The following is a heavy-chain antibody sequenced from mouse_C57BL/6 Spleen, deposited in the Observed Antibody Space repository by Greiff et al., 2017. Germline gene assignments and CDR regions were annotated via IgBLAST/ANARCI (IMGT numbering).Heavy chain of an antibody. CDR1: GFTFSDYY. J-gene: IGHJ4*01. Sequence: EVMLVESGGGLVQPGGSLKLSCAASGFTFSDYYMYWVRQTPEKRLEWVAYISNGGGSTYYPDTVKGRFTISRDNAKNTLYLQMSRLKSEDTAMYYCARHGDYYAKDYWGQGTSVTVSS. V-gene: IGHV5-12*01. CDR2: ISNGGGST. CDR3: ARHGDYYAKDY.